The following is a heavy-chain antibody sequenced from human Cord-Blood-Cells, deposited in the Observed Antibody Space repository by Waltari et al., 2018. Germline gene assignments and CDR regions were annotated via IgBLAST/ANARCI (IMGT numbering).Heavy chain of an antibody. CDR3: ARGHPTPAANWFDP. CDR2: INHSGSI. J-gene: IGHJ5*02. V-gene: IGHV4-34*01. Sequence: QVQLQQWGAGRLKPSATRSLTCALYGGSFSGYYWIWIRQPPGQGLEWIGEINHSGSINYNPSLKSRVNISVDTSTNQFSLKQSSVTAADTAVYYCARGHPTPAANWFDPWGQGTLVTVSS. CDR1: GGSFSGYY. D-gene: IGHD2-2*01.